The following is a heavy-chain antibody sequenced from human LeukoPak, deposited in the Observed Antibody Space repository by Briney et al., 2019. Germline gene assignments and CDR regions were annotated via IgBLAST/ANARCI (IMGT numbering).Heavy chain of an antibody. D-gene: IGHD1-26*01. CDR3: SRDWDGFDY. CDR1: GITVSSNY. CDR2: IYNGGST. J-gene: IGHJ4*02. Sequence: GGSLRLSCAASGITVSSNYMSWVRQAPGKGPEWVSVIYNGGSTYYADSVKGRFTTSRDNSKNTLYLQMNSLRAEDTAVYYCSRDWDGFDYWGQGTLVTVSS. V-gene: IGHV3-53*01.